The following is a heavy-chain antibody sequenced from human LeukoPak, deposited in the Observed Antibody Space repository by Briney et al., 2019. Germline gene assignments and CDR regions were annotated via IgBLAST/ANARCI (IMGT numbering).Heavy chain of an antibody. Sequence: PGRSLRLSCAASGFTFSSYGMYWVRQAPGKGLEWVAVISYDGSNKYYADSVKGRFTISRDNSKNTLYLQMNSLRAEDTAVYYCAKEGRYCSGGSCYSSWGQGTLVTVSS. V-gene: IGHV3-30*18. J-gene: IGHJ4*02. CDR2: ISYDGSNK. CDR3: AKEGRYCSGGSCYSS. CDR1: GFTFSSYG. D-gene: IGHD2-15*01.